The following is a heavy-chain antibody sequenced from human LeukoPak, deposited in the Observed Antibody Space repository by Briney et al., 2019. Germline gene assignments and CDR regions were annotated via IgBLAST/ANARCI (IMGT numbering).Heavy chain of an antibody. CDR2: ISSSGSTI. D-gene: IGHD3-22*01. Sequence: GGSLRLSCAASGFTFSDYYMSWIRQAPGKGLEWVSYISSSGSTIYYADSVKGRFTISRDNAKNSLYLQMNSLRAEDTAVYYCARDRGATYYYDSSTYFDYWGQGTLVTVSS. V-gene: IGHV3-11*04. J-gene: IGHJ4*02. CDR1: GFTFSDYY. CDR3: ARDRGATYYYDSSTYFDY.